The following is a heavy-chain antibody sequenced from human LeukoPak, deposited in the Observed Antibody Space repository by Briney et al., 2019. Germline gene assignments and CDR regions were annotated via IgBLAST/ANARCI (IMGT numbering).Heavy chain of an antibody. D-gene: IGHD2-2*01. J-gene: IGHJ4*02. Sequence: PGGSLRLSCAASGFTFSSYAMSWVRQAPGKGLEWVSVISGSGTNTYYADSVKGRFTISRDSSKNTLYLQMNSLRAEDTALYYCVKHSAPVLAAARFDYWGQGNLVTVSS. CDR3: VKHSAPVLAAARFDY. V-gene: IGHV3-23*01. CDR2: ISGSGTNT. CDR1: GFTFSSYA.